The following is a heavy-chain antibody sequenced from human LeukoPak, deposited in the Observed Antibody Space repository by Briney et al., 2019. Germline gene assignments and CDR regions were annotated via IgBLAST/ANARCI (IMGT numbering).Heavy chain of an antibody. D-gene: IGHD5-24*01. CDR3: ARVNKDGYHEVPNWIDP. CDR1: GFTFSSYW. J-gene: IGHJ5*02. Sequence: GGSLRLSCAASGFTFSSYWMSWVRQAPGKGLEWVANIKQDGSEKYYVDSVKGRFTISRDNAKNSLYLQMNSLRAEDTAVYYCARVNKDGYHEVPNWIDPWGQGTLVTVSS. CDR2: IKQDGSEK. V-gene: IGHV3-7*01.